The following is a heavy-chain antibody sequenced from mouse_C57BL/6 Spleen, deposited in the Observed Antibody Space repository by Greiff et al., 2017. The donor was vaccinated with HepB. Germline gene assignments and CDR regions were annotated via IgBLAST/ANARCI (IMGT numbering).Heavy chain of an antibody. V-gene: IGHV1-42*01. CDR3: AREYDGYDYAMDY. J-gene: IGHJ4*01. Sequence: VHVKQSGPELVKPGASVKISCKASGYSFTGYYMNWVKQSPEKSLEWIGEINPSTGGTTYNQKFKAKATLTVDKSSSTTYMQLKSLTSEDSAVYYCAREYDGYDYAMDYWGQGTSVTVSS. D-gene: IGHD2-3*01. CDR1: GYSFTGYY. CDR2: INPSTGGT.